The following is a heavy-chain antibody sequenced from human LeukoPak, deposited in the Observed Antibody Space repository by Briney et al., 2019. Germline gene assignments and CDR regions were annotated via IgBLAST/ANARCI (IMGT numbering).Heavy chain of an antibody. CDR1: GGSISSYY. D-gene: IGHD1-7*01. V-gene: IGHV4-59*01. J-gene: IGHJ6*04. Sequence: SETLSLTCTVSGGSISSYYWSWIRQPPGRGLEWLGYIYYSGSTSYNPSLKSRVTISVDTSKNQFSLKLSSVPAADTAVYYCARTKYNWNSEMDVWLKGTTVTVSS. CDR3: ARTKYNWNSEMDV. CDR2: IYYSGST.